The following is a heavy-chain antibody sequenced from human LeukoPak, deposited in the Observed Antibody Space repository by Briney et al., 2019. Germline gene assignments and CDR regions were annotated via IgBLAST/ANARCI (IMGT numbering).Heavy chain of an antibody. J-gene: IGHJ6*02. Sequence: GGSLRLSCAASGFTFSDYYMTWIRQAPGRGLEWVSYISGVYDNIYYGDSVKGRFTISRDNAKNSVYLQMSSLRADDTAMYYCARGGAHGMDVWGQGTTVTVSS. CDR3: ARGGAHGMDV. CDR2: ISGVYDNI. V-gene: IGHV3-11*01. CDR1: GFTFSDYY. D-gene: IGHD1-26*01.